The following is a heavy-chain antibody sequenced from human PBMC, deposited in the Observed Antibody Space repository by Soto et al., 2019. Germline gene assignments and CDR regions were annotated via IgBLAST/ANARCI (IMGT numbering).Heavy chain of an antibody. CDR1: GYTLTELS. V-gene: IGHV3-23*01. CDR3: AKDRSSSSPRVRFDP. J-gene: IGHJ5*02. Sequence: SCKVSGYTLTELSMSWVRQAPGKGLEWVSSISGSGDNTDYTDSVKGRFTISRDNSKNTLFLQMSSLRAEDTAIYYCAKDRSSSSPRVRFDPWGQGTLVTVSS. CDR2: ISGSGDNT. D-gene: IGHD6-13*01.